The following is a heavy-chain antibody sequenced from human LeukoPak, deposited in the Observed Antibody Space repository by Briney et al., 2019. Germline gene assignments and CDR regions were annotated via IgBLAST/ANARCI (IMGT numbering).Heavy chain of an antibody. D-gene: IGHD3-9*01. CDR1: GGSISSYY. V-gene: IGHV4-4*07. CDR3: ARGDILTGYYGNWYFDL. Sequence: SETLSLTCTVSGGSISSYYWSWIRQPAGMGLEWIGRIYTSGSTNYNPSLKSRVTMSVDTSKNQFSLKLSSVTAADTAVYYCARGDILTGYYGNWYFDLWGRGTLVTVSS. CDR2: IYTSGST. J-gene: IGHJ2*01.